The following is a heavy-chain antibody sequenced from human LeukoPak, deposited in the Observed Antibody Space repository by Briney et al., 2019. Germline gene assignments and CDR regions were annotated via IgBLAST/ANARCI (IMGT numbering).Heavy chain of an antibody. CDR1: GGSISSYY. J-gene: IGHJ4*02. Sequence: SETLSLTCTVSGGSISSYYWSWIRQPPGKGLEWIGSIHYSGSTYYNPSLKSRVTISVDTSKNQFSLKLSSVTAADTAVYYCARYHSGYDDYWGQGTLVTVSS. CDR2: IHYSGST. V-gene: IGHV4-39*07. D-gene: IGHD5-12*01. CDR3: ARYHSGYDDY.